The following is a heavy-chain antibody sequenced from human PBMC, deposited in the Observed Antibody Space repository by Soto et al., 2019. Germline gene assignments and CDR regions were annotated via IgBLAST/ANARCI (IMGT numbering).Heavy chain of an antibody. V-gene: IGHV4-61*01. D-gene: IGHD1-1*01. CDR1: GGSVSSGSYY. Sequence: QVHLQESGPGLVKPSETLSLTCTVSGGSVSSGSYYWSWIRQPPGKGLEWIGYIYYSGSTNYNPSLKSRVTISVDTSKNQFSLNLRSATAADTAVYYCAREATTNTYNYYGMDVWGQGTTVTVSS. CDR3: AREATTNTYNYYGMDV. CDR2: IYYSGST. J-gene: IGHJ6*02.